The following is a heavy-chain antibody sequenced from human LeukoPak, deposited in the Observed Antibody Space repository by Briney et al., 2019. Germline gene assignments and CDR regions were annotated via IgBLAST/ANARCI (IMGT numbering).Heavy chain of an antibody. CDR1: GGSISSYY. Sequence: SETLSLTCTVSGGSISSYYWSWIRQPPGKGLEWIGSIYHSGSTYYNPSLKSRVTISVDTSKNQFSLKLSSVTAADTAVYYCARGSAERSPLYFDLWGRGTLVTVSS. CDR3: ARGSAERSPLYFDL. CDR2: IYHSGST. D-gene: IGHD1-1*01. J-gene: IGHJ2*01. V-gene: IGHV4-38-2*02.